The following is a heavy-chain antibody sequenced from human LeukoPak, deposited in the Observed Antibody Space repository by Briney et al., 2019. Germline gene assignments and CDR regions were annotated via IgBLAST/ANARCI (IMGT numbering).Heavy chain of an antibody. CDR2: IYPGDSDT. D-gene: IGHD5-12*01. Sequence: GESLNISCKGSGYRFTNYWIGWVRQMPGKGLEWMGIIYPGDSDTRYGPSFQGQVTILVDKSMTTATLQWSSLEASDTAVYYCARGGKVGTIDYYFDYWGQGTLVTVSS. CDR3: ARGGKVGTIDYYFDY. CDR1: GYRFTNYW. V-gene: IGHV5-51*01. J-gene: IGHJ4*02.